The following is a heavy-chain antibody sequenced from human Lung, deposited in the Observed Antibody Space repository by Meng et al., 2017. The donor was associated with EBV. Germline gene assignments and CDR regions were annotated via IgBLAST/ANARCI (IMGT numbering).Heavy chain of an antibody. CDR3: ARDGEWFDP. CDR2: IIPIFGTA. Sequence: QGQLGQAGAEVKTPWSSVKVSCKASGGTFSSYAISWVPPAPGQGLEWMGGIIPIFGTANYAQKFQGRVTITADKSTSTAYMELSSLRSEDTAVYYCARDGEWFDPWGQGTLVTVSS. J-gene: IGHJ5*02. V-gene: IGHV1-69*06. CDR1: GGTFSSYA. D-gene: IGHD3-10*01.